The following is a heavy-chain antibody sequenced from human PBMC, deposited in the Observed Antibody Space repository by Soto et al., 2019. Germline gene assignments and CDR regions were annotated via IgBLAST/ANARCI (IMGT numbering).Heavy chain of an antibody. CDR1: GFSLSTSGVG. J-gene: IGHJ5*02. D-gene: IGHD6-13*01. V-gene: IGHV2-5*02. Sequence: QITLKESGPTLVKPTQTLTLTCTFSGFSLSTSGVGVGWIRQPPGKALEWLALIYWDDDKRYSPSLKSRLTITKDPSKNQVVLTMTNMDPVDTATYYCAHRGSSSGIGYNWFDPWGQGTLVTVSS. CDR2: IYWDDDK. CDR3: AHRGSSSGIGYNWFDP.